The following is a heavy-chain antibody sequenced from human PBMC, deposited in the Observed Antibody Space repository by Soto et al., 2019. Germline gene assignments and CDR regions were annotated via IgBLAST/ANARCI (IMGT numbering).Heavy chain of an antibody. D-gene: IGHD3-22*01. Sequence: PGGSLRLSCAASGFTFSSYWMHWVRQAPGKGLVWVSRINSDGSSTSYADSVKGRFTISRDNAKNTLYLQMNSLRAEDTAVYYCARVGTMRPFDPWGQGTLVTVSS. CDR1: GFTFSSYW. CDR3: ARVGTMRPFDP. CDR2: INSDGSST. J-gene: IGHJ5*02. V-gene: IGHV3-74*01.